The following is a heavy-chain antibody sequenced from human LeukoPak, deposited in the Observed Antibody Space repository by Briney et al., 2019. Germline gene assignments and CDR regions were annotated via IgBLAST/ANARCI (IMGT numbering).Heavy chain of an antibody. Sequence: PGGSLRLSCAASRFTFSSYYMSWVRQAPGKGLEWVSSISSSSTYMFYADSERGRFTISRDNAKNSLYLQMNSLRAEDTAVYYCARDRGSGWHTFDYWGQGTLVTVSS. D-gene: IGHD6-19*01. CDR2: ISSSSTYM. CDR1: RFTFSSYY. J-gene: IGHJ4*02. V-gene: IGHV3-21*01. CDR3: ARDRGSGWHTFDY.